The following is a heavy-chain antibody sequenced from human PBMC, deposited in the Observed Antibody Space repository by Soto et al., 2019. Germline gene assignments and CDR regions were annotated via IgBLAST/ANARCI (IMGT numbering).Heavy chain of an antibody. Sequence: ASVKVSCKTSGYTFTSYYIHWIRQAPGQGFEWMGWISPHYGGTNFAENFQGRVTMTTDTSISTAFVELSSLTSDDTAVYFCVLGHRVMVGNNHGLDYWGQGTLVTVSS. J-gene: IGHJ4*02. CDR2: ISPHYGGT. V-gene: IGHV1-2*02. CDR3: VLGHRVMVGNNHGLDY. CDR1: GYTFTSYY. D-gene: IGHD2-15*01.